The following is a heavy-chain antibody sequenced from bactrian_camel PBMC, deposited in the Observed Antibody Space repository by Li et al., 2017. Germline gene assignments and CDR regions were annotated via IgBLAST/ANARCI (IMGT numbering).Heavy chain of an antibody. Sequence: AGGSLTLACEFSGSTYGNCMGWFRQAPGKEREGLAALYSDGSVKYADSVKGRFTISRDNANNTLYLQMNSLKPEDTAMYYCAASGSRYSHGCTDFVYWGQGTQVTVS. CDR1: GSTYGNC. J-gene: IGHJ6*01. V-gene: IGHV3S55*01. CDR2: LYSDGSV. D-gene: IGHD6*01. CDR3: AASGSRYSHGCTDFVY.